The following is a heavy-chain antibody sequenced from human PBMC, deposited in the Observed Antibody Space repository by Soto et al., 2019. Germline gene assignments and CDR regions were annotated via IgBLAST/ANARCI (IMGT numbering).Heavy chain of an antibody. D-gene: IGHD3-10*01. CDR2: IYYTGNT. CDR1: GASISSTTLS. CDR3: AAFYYLSGIHYNAIDY. Sequence: QVQLQESGPGLVKPSETLSLTCTVSGASISSTTLSWGWVRQPPGQGLEWIGSIYYTGNTFYNPSLKSRLTISVNTPKNQFSLNLSATAADTAVYYCAAFYYLSGIHYNAIDYWGQGTLVTVSS. V-gene: IGHV4-39*01. J-gene: IGHJ4*02.